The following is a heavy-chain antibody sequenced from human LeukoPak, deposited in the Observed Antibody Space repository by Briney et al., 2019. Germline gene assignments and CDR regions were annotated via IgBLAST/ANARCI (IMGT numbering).Heavy chain of an antibody. D-gene: IGHD4-17*01. Sequence: SETLSLTCTVSGVSISSYYWSWIRQPPGKGLEWIGYIYYTGSTNYNPSLQSRVTISVDTSKNQFSLNLNSVTAADTAVYYCATIRNDYGVPGVAYWGQGALVTVSS. CDR3: ATIRNDYGVPGVAY. CDR2: IYYTGST. J-gene: IGHJ4*02. V-gene: IGHV4-59*01. CDR1: GVSISSYY.